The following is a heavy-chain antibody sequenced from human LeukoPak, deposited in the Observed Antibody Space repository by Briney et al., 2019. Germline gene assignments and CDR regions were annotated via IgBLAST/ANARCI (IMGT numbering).Heavy chain of an antibody. V-gene: IGHV1-2*02. CDR3: ARDRGYYDSSGYYQY. J-gene: IGHJ4*02. Sequence: VASVKVSCKASGYTFTGYYVHWVRQAPGQGLEWMGWINPNSGGTNYAQKFQGRVTMTRDTSISTAYMELSRLRSDDTAVYYCARDRGYYDSSGYYQYWGQGTLVTVSS. CDR1: GYTFTGYY. CDR2: INPNSGGT. D-gene: IGHD3-22*01.